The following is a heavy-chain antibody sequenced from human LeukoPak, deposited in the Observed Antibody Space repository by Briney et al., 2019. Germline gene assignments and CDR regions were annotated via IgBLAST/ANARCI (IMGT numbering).Heavy chain of an antibody. CDR3: AKARLSTGWAYNDY. CDR2: GVGAGTTT. V-gene: IGHV3-23*01. CDR1: GFTFVNYA. D-gene: IGHD6-19*01. J-gene: IGHJ4*02. Sequence: GGSLTLSCAASGFTFVNYAMSWVRQAPGKGLEWVSPGVGAGTTTFYADSVKGRFTISRDNSKNTVYLQINSLRAGDTAVYYCAKARLSTGWAYNDYWGQGTLVTVSS.